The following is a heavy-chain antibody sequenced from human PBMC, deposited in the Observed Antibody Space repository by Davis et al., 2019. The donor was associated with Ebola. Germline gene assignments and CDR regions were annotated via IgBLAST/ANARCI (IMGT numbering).Heavy chain of an antibody. CDR3: AKSFRSGPGGYFDY. J-gene: IGHJ4*02. V-gene: IGHV3-9*01. CDR2: ISWNSGSI. Sequence: SLKISCAASGFTFDDYAMHWVRQAPGKGLEWVSGISWNSGSIGYADSVKGRFTISRDNAKNSLYLQMNSLRAEDTALYYCAKSFRSGPGGYFDYWGQGTLVTVSS. D-gene: IGHD2-15*01. CDR1: GFTFDDYA.